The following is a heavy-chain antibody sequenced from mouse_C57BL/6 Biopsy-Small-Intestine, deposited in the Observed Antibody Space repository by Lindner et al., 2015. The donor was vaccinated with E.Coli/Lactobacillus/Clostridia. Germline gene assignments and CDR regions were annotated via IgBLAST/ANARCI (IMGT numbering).Heavy chain of an antibody. Sequence: SVKVSCKVSGDTLTAVSIHWLRQIPGKGLEWMGGFDHEDEKTIYAQKFQGRVTITVDTSTDTAYMELSSLRSDDTAVYYCAKDSRYYSGWLWNFWGQGTLVTVSS. CDR2: FDHEDEKT. V-gene: IGHV1-83*01. D-gene: IGHD1-1*01. CDR1: GDTLTAVS. CDR3: AKDSRYYSGWLWNF. J-gene: IGHJ4*01.